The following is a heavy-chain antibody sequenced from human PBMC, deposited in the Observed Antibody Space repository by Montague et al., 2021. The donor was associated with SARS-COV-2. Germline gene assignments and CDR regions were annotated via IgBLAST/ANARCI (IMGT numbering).Heavy chain of an antibody. V-gene: IGHV4-61*02. CDR2: ISTTGSP. D-gene: IGHD2-2*01. CDR3: TIEGHITTICSGCPRNWFDP. CDR1: GDSISRNNLY. Sequence: TLSLTCTISGDSISRNNLYWTWIRQPAGKGLEWIGRISTTGSPEYXPSLKSRVTLSLDTSKNQFSLRLSSVTAADTAMYYCTIEGHITTICSGCPRNWFDPWGQGTLVTVSS. J-gene: IGHJ5*02.